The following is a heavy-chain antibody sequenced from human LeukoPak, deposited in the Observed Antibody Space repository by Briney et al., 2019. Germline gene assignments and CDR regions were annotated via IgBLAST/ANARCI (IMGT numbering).Heavy chain of an antibody. CDR1: GGTFSSYA. J-gene: IGHJ6*02. V-gene: IGHV1-69*04. D-gene: IGHD6-19*01. CDR3: ARDLGIAVAGTPLYYYYGMDV. Sequence: ASVKVSCKASGGTFSSYAISWVRQAPGQGLEWMGRIIPILGIANYAQKFQGRVTMTRDTSTSTVYMELSSLRSEDTAVYYCARDLGIAVAGTPLYYYYGMDVWGQGTTVTVSS. CDR2: IIPILGIA.